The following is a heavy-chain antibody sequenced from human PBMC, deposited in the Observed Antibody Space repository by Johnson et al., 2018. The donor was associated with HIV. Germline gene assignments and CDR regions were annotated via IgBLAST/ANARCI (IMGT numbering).Heavy chain of an antibody. CDR2: ISYDGSNK. CDR1: GFTFSSYA. D-gene: IGHD1-14*01. J-gene: IGHJ3*02. Sequence: QVQLVESGGGVVQPGRSLRLSCAASGFTFSSYAMHWVRQAPGKGLEWVAVISYDGSNKYYADSVKGRFTISRDDSKNTVYLQMNSLKSEDTAVYYCTTEGDAFDIWGQGTMVTVSS. V-gene: IGHV3-30-3*01. CDR3: TTEGDAFDI.